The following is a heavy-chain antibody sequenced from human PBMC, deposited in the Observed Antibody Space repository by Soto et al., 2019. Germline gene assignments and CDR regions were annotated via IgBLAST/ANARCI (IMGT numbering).Heavy chain of an antibody. D-gene: IGHD2-15*01. V-gene: IGHV1-2*04. CDR2: INPNSGGT. CDR1: GYTFTGYY. Sequence: VASVKVSCKASGYTFTGYYMHWVRQAPGQGLEWMGWINPNSGGTNYAQKFQGWVTMTRDTSISTAYMELSRLRSDDTAVYYCARGPIVVVVAATPGGAFDIWGQGTMVTVSS. CDR3: ARGPIVVVVAATPGGAFDI. J-gene: IGHJ3*02.